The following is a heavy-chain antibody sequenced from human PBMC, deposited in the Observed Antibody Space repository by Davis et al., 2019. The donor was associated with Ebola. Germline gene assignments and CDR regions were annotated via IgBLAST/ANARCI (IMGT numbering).Heavy chain of an antibody. V-gene: IGHV3-30-3*01. CDR2: ISYDGSNK. Sequence: PGGSLRLSCAASGFTFSSYAMHWVRQAPGKGLEWVAVISYDGSNKYYADSVKGRFTISRDNSKNTLYLQMNSLRAEDTAVYYCARYYYDSSGYYYYYYGMDVWGQGTTVTVSS. J-gene: IGHJ6*02. D-gene: IGHD3-22*01. CDR3: ARYYYDSSGYYYYYYGMDV. CDR1: GFTFSSYA.